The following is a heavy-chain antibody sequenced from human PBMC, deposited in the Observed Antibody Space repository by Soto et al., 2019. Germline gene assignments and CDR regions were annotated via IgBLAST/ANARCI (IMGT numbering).Heavy chain of an antibody. D-gene: IGHD6-19*01. CDR2: IIPIFGTA. V-gene: IGHV1-69*13. CDR3: ARDKYSSGWYESVGWFDP. Sequence: ASVKVSCKASGGTFSSYAISWVRQAPGQGLEWMGGIIPIFGTANYAQKFQGRVTITADESTSTAYMELSSLRSEDTAVYYCARDKYSSGWYESVGWFDPWGQGTLVTVSS. J-gene: IGHJ5*02. CDR1: GGTFSSYA.